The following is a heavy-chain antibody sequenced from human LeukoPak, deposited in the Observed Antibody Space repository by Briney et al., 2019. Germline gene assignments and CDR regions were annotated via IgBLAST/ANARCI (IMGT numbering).Heavy chain of an antibody. CDR1: GFTFSSNL. D-gene: IGHD6-13*01. CDR3: ASHGPDSSSWHPEYFHH. V-gene: IGHV3-53*01. CDR2: IYSEINT. Sequence: GGSLRLSCAASGFTFSSNLVSWVRQAPGKGLEWVSVIYSEINTYYADSVKGRFTIFRDNSKNTVYLQMNSLRAEDTAVFYCASHGPDSSSWHPEYFHHWGQGTLVTVSS. J-gene: IGHJ1*01.